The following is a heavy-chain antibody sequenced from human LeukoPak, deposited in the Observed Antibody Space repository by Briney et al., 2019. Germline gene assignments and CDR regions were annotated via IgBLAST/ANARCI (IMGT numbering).Heavy chain of an antibody. CDR1: GFTFSSYA. V-gene: IGHV3-23*01. Sequence: GGSLRLSYAASGFTFSSYAMSWVRQAPGKGLEWVSAISGSGGSTYYADSVKGRFTISRDNSKNKLYLQMNSLRAEDTAVYYCAKRITMVRGVLYGMDVWGQGTTVTVSS. CDR3: AKRITMVRGVLYGMDV. D-gene: IGHD3-10*01. CDR2: ISGSGGST. J-gene: IGHJ6*02.